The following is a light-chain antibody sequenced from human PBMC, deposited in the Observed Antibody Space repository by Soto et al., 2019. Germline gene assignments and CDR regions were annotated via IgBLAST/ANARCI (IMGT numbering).Light chain of an antibody. Sequence: NFLLTQPHSVSASPGKTVTISCTRSSGSIASNYVQWYQQRPGRSPITVIYEDNRRPSGVPDRFSGSIDSSSNSASLTISGRKTEDEADSYCQSYDSSNQVFGGGTKLTVL. J-gene: IGLJ2*01. V-gene: IGLV6-57*01. CDR3: QSYDSSNQV. CDR2: EDN. CDR1: SGSIASNY.